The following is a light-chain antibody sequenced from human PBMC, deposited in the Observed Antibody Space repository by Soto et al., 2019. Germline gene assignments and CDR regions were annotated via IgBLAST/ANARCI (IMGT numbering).Light chain of an antibody. CDR2: KAS. CDR1: QSIRSW. J-gene: IGKJ3*01. CDR3: QQYDSYPRA. Sequence: DSQMTQSPPTLSASVGDRVTITCRASQSIRSWVAWYQQKPGKAPKLLIYKASNLESGVPSRFSGSASGTEFALTISGLQPDDFATYYCQQYDSYPRAFGPGTKVYMK. V-gene: IGKV1-5*03.